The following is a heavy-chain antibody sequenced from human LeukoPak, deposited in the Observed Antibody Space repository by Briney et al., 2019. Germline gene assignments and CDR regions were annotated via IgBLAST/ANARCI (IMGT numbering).Heavy chain of an antibody. CDR3: ARGDSSGWSDTSFDY. V-gene: IGHV3-48*01. CDR1: GFTFSSYS. CDR2: ISSNSSNI. Sequence: GGSLRLSCAASGFTFSSYSMNWVRQAPGKGLEWVSYISSNSSNIYYADSVKGRFTISRQNAKNSLYLQMNSPRAEDTAVYYCARGDSSGWSDTSFDYWGQGTLVTVSS. J-gene: IGHJ4*02. D-gene: IGHD6-19*01.